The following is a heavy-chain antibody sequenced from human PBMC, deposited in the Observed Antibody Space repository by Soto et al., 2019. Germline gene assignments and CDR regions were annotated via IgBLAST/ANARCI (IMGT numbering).Heavy chain of an antibody. J-gene: IGHJ4*02. Sequence: QVQLQESGPGLVKPSETLSLNCTVSGDSIRKNYWIWIRQPAGKGLVWIGHIDSSGNTNYSPSVKSRITMPTDTSKNQFSLKVTSVPAADTAVYYCVRGLGGHDQPFEYWGQGTLVTVSS. D-gene: IGHD3-16*01. CDR1: GDSIRKNY. CDR3: VRGLGGHDQPFEY. V-gene: IGHV4-4*07. CDR2: IDSSGNT.